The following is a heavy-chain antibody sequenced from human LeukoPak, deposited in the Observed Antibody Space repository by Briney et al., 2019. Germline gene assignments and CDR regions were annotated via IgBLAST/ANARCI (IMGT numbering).Heavy chain of an antibody. Sequence: GGSLRLSCAASGFTVSGNYMSWVRQAPGKGLEWVSVIYSGGDTYSADSVKGRFTTSRDNSKNTLYLQMNSLRAEDTAAYYCARGRRDYGDYPYWGQGTLVTVSS. D-gene: IGHD4-17*01. CDR1: GFTVSGNY. V-gene: IGHV3-53*01. CDR3: ARGRRDYGDYPY. J-gene: IGHJ4*02. CDR2: IYSGGDT.